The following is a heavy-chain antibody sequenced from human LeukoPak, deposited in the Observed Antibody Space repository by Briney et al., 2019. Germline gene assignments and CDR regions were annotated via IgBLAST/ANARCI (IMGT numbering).Heavy chain of an antibody. V-gene: IGHV1-24*01. J-gene: IGHJ4*02. CDR1: GYTLTELS. CDR2: FDPEDGET. D-gene: IGHD6-6*01. CDR3: ARGGAARVRSYYFDY. Sequence: ASVKVSCKVSGYTLTELSMHWVRQAPGKGLEWMGGFDPEDGETIYAQKFQGRVTITADESTSTAYMELSSLRSEDTAVYYCARGGAARVRSYYFDYWGQGTLVTVSS.